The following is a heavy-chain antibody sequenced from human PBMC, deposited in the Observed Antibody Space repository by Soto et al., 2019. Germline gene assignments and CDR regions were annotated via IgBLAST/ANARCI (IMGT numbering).Heavy chain of an antibody. J-gene: IGHJ4*01. CDR1: GFTFRTYW. CDR2: ISGSGDKT. Sequence: PGGSLRLSCAASGFTFRTYWMNWVRQAPEKGLEWVSGISGSGDKTYCADSVKERFTISRDNSKNTLYLQMNILRAEDTAVYYCAKCVSGYYDILTGYYMAYYFDYWG. CDR3: AKCVSGYYDILTGYYMAYYFDY. V-gene: IGHV3-23*01. D-gene: IGHD3-9*01.